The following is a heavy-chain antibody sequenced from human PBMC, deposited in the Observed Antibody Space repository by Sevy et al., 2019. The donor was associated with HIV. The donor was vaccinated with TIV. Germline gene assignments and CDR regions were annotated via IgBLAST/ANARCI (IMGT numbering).Heavy chain of an antibody. CDR2: INAGNGNT. V-gene: IGHV1-3*01. CDR3: ARGDSSIYEGEDAFDI. D-gene: IGHD6-19*01. Sequence: ASVKVSCKASGYTFTSYAMHWVRQAPGQRLEWMGWINAGNGNTKYSQKFQGRVTITRDTSVSTAYMELSSLRSEDTAVYYCARGDSSIYEGEDAFDIWGQGTMVTVSS. CDR1: GYTFTSYA. J-gene: IGHJ3*02.